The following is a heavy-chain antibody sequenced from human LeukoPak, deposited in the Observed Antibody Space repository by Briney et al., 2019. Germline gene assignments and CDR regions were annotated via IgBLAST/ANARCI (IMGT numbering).Heavy chain of an antibody. Sequence: PGGSLRLSCAASGFTVSSNYMSWVRQASGKGLEWVSVIYSGGNTFYADSVKGRFTISRDNSKNTLYLQMNSLRADDTAVYYCAREVFMGATRFDYWGQGTLVTVSS. CDR3: AREVFMGATRFDY. D-gene: IGHD1-26*01. CDR2: IYSGGNT. CDR1: GFTVSSNY. V-gene: IGHV3-53*01. J-gene: IGHJ4*02.